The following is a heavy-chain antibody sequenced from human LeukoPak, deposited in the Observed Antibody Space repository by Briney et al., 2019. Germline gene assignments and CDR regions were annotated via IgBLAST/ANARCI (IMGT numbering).Heavy chain of an antibody. D-gene: IGHD6-13*01. CDR2: IRYDGTDQ. V-gene: IGHV3-30*02. CDR3: AKDLVAAAGRYFDD. CDR1: GLSFGGYG. Sequence: GGSLRLSCVATGLSFGGYGMHWVRQAPGKGLEWIAYIRYDGTDQNYADSVKGRFTISRDNSKSSLYLQMNSLRDEDTAVYYCAKDLVAAAGRYFDDWGQGTLVIVSS. J-gene: IGHJ4*02.